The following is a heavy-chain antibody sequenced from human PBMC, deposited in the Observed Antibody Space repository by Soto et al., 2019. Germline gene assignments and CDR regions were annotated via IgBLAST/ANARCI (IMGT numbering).Heavy chain of an antibody. Sequence: ASVKVSCKASGYTXTSYGISWVRQAPGQGLEWMGWISAYNGNTNYAQKLQGRVTMTTDTPTSTAYMELRSLRSDDTAVYYCARDPPSYILTGYYNPEGGDSDYWGQGTLVTVSS. J-gene: IGHJ4*02. D-gene: IGHD3-9*01. V-gene: IGHV1-18*01. CDR1: GYTXTSYG. CDR2: ISAYNGNT. CDR3: ARDPPSYILTGYYNPEGGDSDY.